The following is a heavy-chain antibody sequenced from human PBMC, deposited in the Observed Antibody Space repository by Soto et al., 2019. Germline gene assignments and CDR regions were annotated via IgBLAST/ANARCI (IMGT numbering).Heavy chain of an antibody. J-gene: IGHJ4*02. D-gene: IGHD1-20*01. CDR2: ISGSGGST. Sequence: ESLRLSCAASGFTFSSYAMSWVRQAAGKGLEWVSAISGSGGSTYYADSVKGRFTISRDNSKNTLYLQMNSLRAEDTAVYYCAKDRTPYNWKEFDYWGQGTLVTVSS. CDR3: AKDRTPYNWKEFDY. CDR1: GFTFSSYA. V-gene: IGHV3-23*01.